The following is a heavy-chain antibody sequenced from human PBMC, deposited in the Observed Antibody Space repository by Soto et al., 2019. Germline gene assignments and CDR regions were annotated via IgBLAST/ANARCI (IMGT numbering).Heavy chain of an antibody. D-gene: IGHD3-22*01. CDR2: ISYDGSNK. J-gene: IGHJ4*02. CDR1: GLTFSSYG. V-gene: IGHV3-30*18. Sequence: GGSLRLSCAASGLTFSSYGMHWVRQAPGKGLEWVAVISYDGSNKYYADSVKGRFTISRDNSKNTLYLQMNSLRAEDTAVYYCAKDEGITDYYHSSGYFHYWGQGTLVTVSS. CDR3: AKDEGITDYYHSSGYFHY.